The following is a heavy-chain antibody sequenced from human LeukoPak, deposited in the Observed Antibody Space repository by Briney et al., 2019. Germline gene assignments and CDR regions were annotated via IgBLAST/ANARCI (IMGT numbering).Heavy chain of an antibody. CDR2: IYTSGST. J-gene: IGHJ4*02. V-gene: IGHV4-4*07. D-gene: IGHD6-13*01. Sequence: PSETLSVTCTVSGGSIISYYWSWIRQPDGKGLEWIGRIYTSGSTNYNPSLKSRVTMSVDTSKNQFSLKLSSVTAADTAVYYCAREAAAGIWGIYYFDYWGQGTLVTVSS. CDR3: AREAAAGIWGIYYFDY. CDR1: GGSIISYY.